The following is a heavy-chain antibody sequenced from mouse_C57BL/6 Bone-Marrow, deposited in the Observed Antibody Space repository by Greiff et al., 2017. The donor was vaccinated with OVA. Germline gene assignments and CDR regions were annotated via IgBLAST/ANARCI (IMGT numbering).Heavy chain of an antibody. V-gene: IGHV5-4*01. J-gene: IGHJ1*03. CDR3: ARETGGWDWYFDV. D-gene: IGHD3-3*01. Sequence: EVQLVESGGGLVKPGGSLKLSCAASGFTFSSYAMSWVRQTPEQRLEWVATISDGGSYTYYPDNVKGRFTISRDNAKNNLYLQMSHLKSEDTAMYYCARETGGWDWYFDVWGTGTTVTVSS. CDR1: GFTFSSYA. CDR2: ISDGGSYT.